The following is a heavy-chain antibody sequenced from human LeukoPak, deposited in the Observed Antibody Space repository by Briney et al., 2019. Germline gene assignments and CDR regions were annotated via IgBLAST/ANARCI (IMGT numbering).Heavy chain of an antibody. V-gene: IGHV3-23*01. CDR1: GFTFSSYA. D-gene: IGHD1-20*01. J-gene: IGHJ6*03. Sequence: PGGSLRLSCAASGFTFSSYAMSWVRQAPGKGLEWVSAISGSGGSTYYADSVKGRFTISRDNSKNTLYLQMNSLRAEDTAVYYCAKGNNWNPLYYYYYMDVWGKGTTVTVSS. CDR3: AKGNNWNPLYYYYYMDV. CDR2: ISGSGGST.